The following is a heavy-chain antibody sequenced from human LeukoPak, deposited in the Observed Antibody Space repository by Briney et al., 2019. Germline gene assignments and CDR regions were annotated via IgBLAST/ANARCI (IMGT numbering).Heavy chain of an antibody. CDR1: GYTFTSYY. CDR2: INPSGGST. D-gene: IGHD2-2*01. J-gene: IGHJ5*02. Sequence: EASVKVSCKASGYTFTSYYMHWVRQAPGQGLEWMGIINPSGGSTSYAQKFQGRVTMTRDMSTSTVYMELSSLRSEDTAVYHCARADYCSSTSCYSRWFDPWGQGTLVTVSS. V-gene: IGHV1-46*01. CDR3: ARADYCSSTSCYSRWFDP.